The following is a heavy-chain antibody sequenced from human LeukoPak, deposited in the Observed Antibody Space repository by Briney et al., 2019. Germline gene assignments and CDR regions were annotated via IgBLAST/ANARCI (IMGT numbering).Heavy chain of an antibody. V-gene: IGHV4-61*01. D-gene: IGHD2-15*01. CDR3: ASIVAATVDY. CDR2: IYYSGST. CDR1: GGSVSSGSYY. J-gene: IGHJ4*02. Sequence: SETLSLTCTASGGSVSSGSYYWSWIRQPPGKGLEWIGYIYYSGSTNYNPSLKSRVTISVDTSKNQFSLKLSSVTAADTAVYYCASIVAATVDYWGQGTLVTVSS.